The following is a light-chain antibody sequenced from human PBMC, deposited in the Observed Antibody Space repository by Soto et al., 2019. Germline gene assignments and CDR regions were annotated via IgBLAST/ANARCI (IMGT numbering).Light chain of an antibody. J-gene: IGKJ2*01. CDR2: GAS. CDR3: QQFDGSRPAFT. V-gene: IGKV3-20*01. Sequence: ESILTQSPGTLSLSPGERATLSCRASQTVNSRHLNWYQHKPGQAPRLLIYGASIRAAGIPDRFSGSRSGADFSLTITRLEAEDSAGYYCQQFDGSRPAFTFGQGTKLEI. CDR1: QTVNSRH.